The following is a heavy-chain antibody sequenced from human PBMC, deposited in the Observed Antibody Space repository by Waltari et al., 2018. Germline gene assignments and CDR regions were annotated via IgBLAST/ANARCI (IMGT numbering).Heavy chain of an antibody. CDR2: ISSSGSTR. V-gene: IGHV3-48*03. J-gene: IGHJ6*02. Sequence: EVQLVESGGGLVQPGGSLRLSCAASGFTFSSYEMNWVRQAPGKGLEWVSYISSSGSTRYYADSVKGRFTISRDNAKNSLYLQMNSLRAEDTAVYYCARAAREVGMDVWGQGTTVTVSS. CDR1: GFTFSSYE. CDR3: ARAAREVGMDV. D-gene: IGHD6-25*01.